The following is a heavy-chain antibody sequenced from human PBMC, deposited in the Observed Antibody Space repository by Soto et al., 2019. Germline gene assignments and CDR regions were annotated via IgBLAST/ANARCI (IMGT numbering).Heavy chain of an antibody. Sequence: SGPTLVNPTQTLTLTCTFSGFSLNTAGVGVGWIRQPPGKALEWLAAIFWDDGERYSPSLRSRLTIAKDTSKNQVVLTMTNMDPVDAATYYCAHSFNPDYDSPLYYFDYWGQGTLVTVSS. CDR3: AHSFNPDYDSPLYYFDY. CDR2: IFWDDGE. CDR1: GFSLNTAGVG. J-gene: IGHJ4*02. D-gene: IGHD3-22*01. V-gene: IGHV2-5*02.